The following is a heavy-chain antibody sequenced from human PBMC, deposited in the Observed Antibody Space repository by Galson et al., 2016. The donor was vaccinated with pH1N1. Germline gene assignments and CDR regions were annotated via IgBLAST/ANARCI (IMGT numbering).Heavy chain of an antibody. CDR2: IIPIYGTA. D-gene: IGHD1-1*01. J-gene: IGHJ6*02. Sequence: SVKVSCKASGGSFAKYAVSWVRQAPGQGLEWMARIIPIYGTANYAQKFQGRVTITADEYTTTVYMELNSLISEDTAIYYCARPGRTETTKEGFAWGYGMDVWGQGTTVTVSS. CDR3: ARPGRTETTKEGFAWGYGMDV. V-gene: IGHV1-69*13. CDR1: GGSFAKYA.